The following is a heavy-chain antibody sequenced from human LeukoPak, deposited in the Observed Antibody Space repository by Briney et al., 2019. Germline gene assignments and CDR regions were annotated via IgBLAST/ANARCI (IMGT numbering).Heavy chain of an antibody. D-gene: IGHD1-26*01. CDR3: ARDPAPYTGSYFDY. J-gene: IGHJ4*02. Sequence: ASVKVSCKASGYTFTAYFVHWVRQAPGQGLEWMGWINPNSGDTHYAQKFQGRVFMTRDTSISTVHMELSRLTSDDTAVYYCARDPAPYTGSYFDYWGQGTLVTVSS. V-gene: IGHV1-2*02. CDR2: INPNSGDT. CDR1: GYTFTAYF.